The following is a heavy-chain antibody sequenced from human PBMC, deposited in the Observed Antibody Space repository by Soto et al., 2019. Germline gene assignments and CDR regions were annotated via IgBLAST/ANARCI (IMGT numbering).Heavy chain of an antibody. CDR1: GFTFSSYA. J-gene: IGHJ3*02. Sequence: QVQLVESGGGVVQPGRSLRLSCAASGFTFSSYAMHWVRQAPGKGLEWVAVISYDGSNKYYADPVKGRFTISRDNSKNTLYLQMNSLRAEDTAVYYCARASDRIFDAFDIWGQGTMVTVSS. CDR2: ISYDGSNK. V-gene: IGHV3-30-3*01. D-gene: IGHD3-9*01. CDR3: ARASDRIFDAFDI.